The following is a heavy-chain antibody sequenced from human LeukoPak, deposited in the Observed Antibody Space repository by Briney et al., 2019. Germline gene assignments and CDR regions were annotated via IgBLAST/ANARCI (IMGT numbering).Heavy chain of an antibody. V-gene: IGHV3-74*01. Sequence: GGSLRLSCAASGFTFSAYWMHWVRQAPGKGLVWVSRINTDGSSPTYAASVKGRFTISRDNAKNTLYLQMNSLTAEDTAVYYCARGISPYYYMDVWGKGTTVTVSS. CDR1: GFTFSAYW. CDR3: ARGISPYYYMDV. CDR2: INTDGSSP. J-gene: IGHJ6*03.